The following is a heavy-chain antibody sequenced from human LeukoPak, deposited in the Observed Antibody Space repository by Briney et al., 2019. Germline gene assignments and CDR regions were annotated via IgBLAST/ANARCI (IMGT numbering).Heavy chain of an antibody. V-gene: IGHV4-34*12. CDR1: GGSFDGYY. D-gene: IGHD2-15*01. CDR3: ASDRIEVDAFDI. J-gene: IGHJ3*02. CDR2: IVYSGST. Sequence: SETLSLTCAVFGGSFDGYYWTWIRQSPGKGLEWIGEIVYSGSTNYNPSLKSRVTISVDTSKNQFSLKLSSVTAADTAVYYCASDRIEVDAFDIWGQGTMVTVSS.